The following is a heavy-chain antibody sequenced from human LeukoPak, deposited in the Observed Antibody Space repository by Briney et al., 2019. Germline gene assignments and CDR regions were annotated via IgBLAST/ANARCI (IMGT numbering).Heavy chain of an antibody. D-gene: IGHD3-9*01. CDR2: ITSSSTTI. J-gene: IGHJ3*02. V-gene: IGHV3-48*01. CDR3: ARDGRYFDWLFDAFDI. CDR1: GFTFSSYS. Sequence: GGSLRLSCAASGFTFSSYSMIWVRQAPGKGLEWLSHITSSSTTIHYADSVKGRFTISRDNAKNSLYLQMNSLRAEDTAVYYCARDGRYFDWLFDAFDIWGQGTMVTVSS.